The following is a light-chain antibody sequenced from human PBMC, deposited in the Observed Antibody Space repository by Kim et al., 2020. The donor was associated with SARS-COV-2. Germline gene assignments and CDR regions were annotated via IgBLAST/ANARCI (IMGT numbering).Light chain of an antibody. Sequence: SYELTQPPSVSVSPGQTATITCSGGKLGDKYSYWYQQKPGQSPVLVIYQVTKRPSGIPERFSGSSSGNTATLTISGTQAMDEADYYCQAWDSTTVVFGGGTQLTVL. CDR3: QAWDSTTVV. CDR1: KLGDKY. J-gene: IGLJ2*01. V-gene: IGLV3-1*01. CDR2: QVT.